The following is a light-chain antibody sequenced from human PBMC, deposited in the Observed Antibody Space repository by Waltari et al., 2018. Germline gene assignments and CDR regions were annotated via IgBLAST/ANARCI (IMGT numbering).Light chain of an antibody. CDR3: QSYDSSLSGQGV. V-gene: IGLV1-40*01. Sequence: QSVLTQPPSVSGAPGPGVTISCTGSSSNIGAGYDVHWYQQLPGTAPKLLLYGNTNRPSGVPDRFSGSKSGTSASLAITGLQAEDEADYYCQSYDSSLSGQGVFGGGTKLTVL. J-gene: IGLJ3*02. CDR1: SSNIGAGYD. CDR2: GNT.